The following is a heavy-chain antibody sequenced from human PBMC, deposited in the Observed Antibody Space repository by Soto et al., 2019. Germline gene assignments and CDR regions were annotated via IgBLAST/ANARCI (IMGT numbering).Heavy chain of an antibody. CDR2: IYYSGST. D-gene: IGHD5-12*01. CDR1: GGSISSSSYY. CDR3: ARSQDIVATIGVDYFDY. J-gene: IGHJ4*02. V-gene: IGHV4-39*01. Sequence: PSETLSLTCTVSGGSISSSSYYWGWIRQPPGKGLEWIGSIYYSGSTYYNPSLKSRVTISVDTSKNQFSLKLSSVTAADTAVYYCARSQDIVATIGVDYFDYWGQGTLVTVSS.